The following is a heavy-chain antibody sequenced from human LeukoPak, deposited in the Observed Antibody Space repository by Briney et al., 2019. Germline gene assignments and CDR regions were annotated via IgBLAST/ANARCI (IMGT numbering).Heavy chain of an antibody. CDR1: GFTFWNYW. D-gene: IGHD6-19*01. V-gene: IGHV3-7*03. J-gene: IGHJ4*02. Sequence: GGSLRLSCAASGFTFWNYWMSWVRQVPGTGLEWVANIKQDGSDRNYVTSVRGRFTISRDNAESSLYLQMNSLRAEDTAVYYCVRNLAVAGTCFDSWGQGTLVTVSS. CDR3: VRNLAVAGTCFDS. CDR2: IKQDGSDR.